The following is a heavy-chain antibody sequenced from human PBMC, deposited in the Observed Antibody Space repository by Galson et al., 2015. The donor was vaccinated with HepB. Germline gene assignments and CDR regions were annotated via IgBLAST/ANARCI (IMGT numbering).Heavy chain of an antibody. V-gene: IGHV3-15*01. D-gene: IGHD3-3*01. J-gene: IGHJ4*02. CDR3: TTDTVSWGYDFWSGYYTDPDY. CDR2: IKTKTDGETT. CDR1: GFTFSNAW. Sequence: SLRLSCAASGFTFSNAWMTWVRQAPGKGLEWVGRIKTKTDGETTDYAAPVKGRFAISRDDSANTVYLQMDSLKSEDTAVYYCTTDTVSWGYDFWSGYYTDPDYWGQGTLVTVSS.